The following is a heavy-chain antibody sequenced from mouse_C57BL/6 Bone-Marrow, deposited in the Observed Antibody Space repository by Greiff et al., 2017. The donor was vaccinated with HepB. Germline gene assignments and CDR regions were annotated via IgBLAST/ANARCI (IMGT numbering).Heavy chain of an antibody. CDR1: GFTFSSYA. CDR3: ARDRPWVDY. D-gene: IGHD4-1*01. CDR2: ISDGGSYT. Sequence: EVQVVESGGGLVKPGGSLKLSCAASGFTFSSYAMSWVRQTPEKRLEWVATISDGGSYTYYPDNVKGRFTISRDHAKNNLYLQMSHLKSEDTAMYYCARDRPWVDYWGQGTTLTVSS. J-gene: IGHJ2*01. V-gene: IGHV5-4*01.